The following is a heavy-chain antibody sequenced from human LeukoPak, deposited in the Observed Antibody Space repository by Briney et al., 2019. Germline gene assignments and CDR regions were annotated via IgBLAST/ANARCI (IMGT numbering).Heavy chain of an antibody. J-gene: IGHJ4*02. Sequence: AGSLRLSCPASGFSFSSYSMNWVLQAPGKGLEWVSYISYSASATYYADSLEGRFTISRDNAKNSLYLQMNSLKAEDTAVYYCGRYSGSYSFDYWGQGTLVTVSS. CDR3: GRYSGSYSFDY. CDR1: GFSFSSYS. V-gene: IGHV3-48*04. CDR2: ISYSASAT. D-gene: IGHD1-26*01.